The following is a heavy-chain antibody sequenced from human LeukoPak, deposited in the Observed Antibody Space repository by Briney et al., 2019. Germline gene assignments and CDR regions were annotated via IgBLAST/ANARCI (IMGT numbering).Heavy chain of an antibody. Sequence: GESLKISCKGSGYSFTSYWIGWGRQLPGKGLEGMGIIYPGDSDTSYSASFQGQVTISADKSISTAYLQCSSLKASDTAMYYCARLSFYDSSGPWGQGTLVTVSS. CDR3: ARLSFYDSSGP. D-gene: IGHD3-22*01. CDR1: GYSFTSYW. V-gene: IGHV5-51*01. J-gene: IGHJ5*02. CDR2: IYPGDSDT.